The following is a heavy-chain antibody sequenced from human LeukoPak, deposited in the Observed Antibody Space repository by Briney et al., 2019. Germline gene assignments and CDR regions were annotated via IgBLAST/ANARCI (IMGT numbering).Heavy chain of an antibody. CDR3: ARENRYYYDSSGYYNY. Sequence: PGGSLRLSCAASGFTVSSNYMSWVRQAPGKGLEWVSVIYSGGSTYYADSVKGRFTISRDNSKNTLYLQMNSLRAEDRAVYYCARENRYYYDSSGYYNYWGQGTLVTVSS. V-gene: IGHV3-66*01. J-gene: IGHJ4*02. CDR1: GFTVSSNY. D-gene: IGHD3-22*01. CDR2: IYSGGST.